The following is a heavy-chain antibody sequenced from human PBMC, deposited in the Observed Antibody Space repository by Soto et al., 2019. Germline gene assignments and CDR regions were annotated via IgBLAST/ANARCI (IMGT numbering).Heavy chain of an antibody. Sequence: ASVKVSCKASGYTFTSYTISWVRQAPGQGLEWMGRIIPILGIANYAQKFQGRVTITADKSTSTAYMELSSLRSEDTAVYYCASGSYYYDSSGSHGVDVWGQGTTVTVSS. CDR3: ASGSYYYDSSGSHGVDV. CDR1: GYTFTSYT. CDR2: IIPILGIA. J-gene: IGHJ6*02. D-gene: IGHD3-22*01. V-gene: IGHV1-69*02.